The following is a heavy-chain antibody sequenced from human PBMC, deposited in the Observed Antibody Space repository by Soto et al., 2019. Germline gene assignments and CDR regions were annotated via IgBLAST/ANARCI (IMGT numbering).Heavy chain of an antibody. D-gene: IGHD3-3*01. Sequence: PGESLKISCQGTGYRFSSSWIGWVRQKPGKGLEWLGNVYPSDSDARYRPSFQGQVTISADKSISSAYLQWSSLRASDTAMYYCARGGVSTRTFDYWGQGTPVTVSS. CDR3: ARGGVSTRTFDY. CDR2: VYPSDSDA. CDR1: GYRFSSSW. J-gene: IGHJ4*02. V-gene: IGHV5-51*01.